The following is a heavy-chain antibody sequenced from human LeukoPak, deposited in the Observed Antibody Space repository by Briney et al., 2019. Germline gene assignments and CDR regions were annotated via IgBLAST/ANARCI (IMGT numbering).Heavy chain of an antibody. J-gene: IGHJ4*02. D-gene: IGHD1-14*01. V-gene: IGHV3-30*18. CDR1: GFTFSSFA. CDR3: AKDPGGYYFDN. CDR2: ISFEGRNK. Sequence: SGKSLRLSCAASGFTFSSFAMHWVRQAPGKGLEWVAVISFEGRNKYYADSLKGRFTISRDNSKNTLYLQMNSLRGEDTAVYYCAKDPGGYYFDNWGQGTLVTVSS.